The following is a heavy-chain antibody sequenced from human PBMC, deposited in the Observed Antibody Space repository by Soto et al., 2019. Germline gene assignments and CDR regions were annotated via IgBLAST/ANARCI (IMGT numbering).Heavy chain of an antibody. V-gene: IGHV4-31*03. CDR3: ARSSSGEYNWFDP. Sequence: SETLSLTCTVSGGSISSGGYYWSWIRQHPGKGLEWIGYIYYSGSTYYNPSLKSRVTISVDTSKNQFSLKLSSVTAADTAVYYCARSSSGEYNWFDPWGQGTLVTVPS. CDR1: GGSISSGGYY. CDR2: IYYSGST. J-gene: IGHJ5*02. D-gene: IGHD6-13*01.